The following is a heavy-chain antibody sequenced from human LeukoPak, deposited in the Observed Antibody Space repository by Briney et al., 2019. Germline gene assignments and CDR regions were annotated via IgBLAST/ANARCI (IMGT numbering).Heavy chain of an antibody. J-gene: IGHJ4*02. D-gene: IGHD6-19*01. CDR1: GGSISSSY. CDR2: IYTSGST. CDR3: ARGYSSGWYPFHY. V-gene: IGHV4-4*07. Sequence: SETLSLTCTVSGGSISSSYWSWIRQPAGKGLEWIGRIYTSGSTDYNPSLESRVTISVDKSKNQLSLGLTSVTAADTAVYYCARGYSSGWYPFHYWGQGTLVTVSS.